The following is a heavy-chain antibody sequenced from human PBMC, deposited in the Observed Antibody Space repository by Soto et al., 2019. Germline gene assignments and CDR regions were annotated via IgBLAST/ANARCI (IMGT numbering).Heavy chain of an antibody. Sequence: GGSLRLSCAASGFTFSGSAMHWVRQASGKGLEWVGRIRSKANSYATAYAASVKGRFTISRDDSKNTAYLQMNSLKTEDTAVYYCTGTVTTSDYWGQGTLVTVSS. CDR1: GFTFSGSA. CDR3: TGTVTTSDY. V-gene: IGHV3-73*01. CDR2: IRSKANSYAT. D-gene: IGHD4-4*01. J-gene: IGHJ4*02.